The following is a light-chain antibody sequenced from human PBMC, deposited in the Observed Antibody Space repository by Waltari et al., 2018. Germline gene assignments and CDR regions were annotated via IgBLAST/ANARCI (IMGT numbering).Light chain of an antibody. J-gene: IGLJ1*01. Sequence: QSGLTQSPSVSGTPGQRVTISCSGSTSNIGSNNVNWYQQFPGTAPKLPIYRNSERPSGVPDRFSGSKSGTSASLAISGLQSEDEAEYYCSAWDDSVHVFGTGTRVTVL. V-gene: IGLV1-44*01. CDR2: RNS. CDR1: TSNIGSNN. CDR3: SAWDDSVHV.